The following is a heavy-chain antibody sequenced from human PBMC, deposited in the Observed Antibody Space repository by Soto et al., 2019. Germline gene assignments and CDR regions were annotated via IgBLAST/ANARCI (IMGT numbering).Heavy chain of an antibody. CDR3: ARSGYSYGPFDY. V-gene: IGHV3-53*01. J-gene: IGHJ4*02. CDR2: IYSGGST. Sequence: EVQLVESGGGLIQPGGSLRLSCAASGFTVSSTYMSWVRQAPGKGLEWVSVIYSGGSTYYADSVKGRFTITRDNSKNTLYIQMNSLRAEDTAVYYCARSGYSYGPFDYWGQGTLVTVSS. CDR1: GFTVSSTY. D-gene: IGHD5-18*01.